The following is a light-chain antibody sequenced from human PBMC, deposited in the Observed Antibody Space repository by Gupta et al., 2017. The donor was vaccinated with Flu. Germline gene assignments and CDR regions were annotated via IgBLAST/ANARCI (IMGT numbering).Light chain of an antibody. CDR2: QVS. V-gene: IGLV2-14*01. Sequence: QSALTQPASVSGSPGQSITISCAGTSNDVGSYDSVSWYQQHPGKAPKLMIYQVSNRPSGVSSRFSASKSGNTASLTISGLQPEDEADYYCSSFTRASTWVFGGGTKLTVL. CDR3: SSFTRASTWV. J-gene: IGLJ3*02. CDR1: SNDVGSYDS.